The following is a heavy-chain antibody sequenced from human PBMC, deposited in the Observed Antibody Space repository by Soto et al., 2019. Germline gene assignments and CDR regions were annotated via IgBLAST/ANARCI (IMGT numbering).Heavy chain of an antibody. Sequence: ASVKVSCKASGYTFTSYGISWVRQAPGQGLEWMGWISAYNGNANYAQKLQGRVTMTTDTSTSTAYMELRSLRSDDTAVYYCARDPYSYYYDSSGYLSRGAFDIWGQGTMVT. CDR1: GYTFTSYG. CDR2: ISAYNGNA. V-gene: IGHV1-18*01. D-gene: IGHD3-22*01. J-gene: IGHJ3*02. CDR3: ARDPYSYYYDSSGYLSRGAFDI.